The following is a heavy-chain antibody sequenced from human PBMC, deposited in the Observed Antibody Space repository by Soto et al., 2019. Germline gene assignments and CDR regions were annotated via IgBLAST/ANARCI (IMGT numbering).Heavy chain of an antibody. D-gene: IGHD6-13*01. V-gene: IGHV1-18*01. Sequence: ASVKVSCKASGYTFTSYGISWVRQAPGQGLEWMGWISAYNGNTNYAQKLQGRVTMTTDTSTSTAYMELRSLRSDDTAVYYCAPSPTAGIFADYWGQGTLVTVSS. CDR2: ISAYNGNT. CDR1: GYTFTSYG. CDR3: APSPTAGIFADY. J-gene: IGHJ4*02.